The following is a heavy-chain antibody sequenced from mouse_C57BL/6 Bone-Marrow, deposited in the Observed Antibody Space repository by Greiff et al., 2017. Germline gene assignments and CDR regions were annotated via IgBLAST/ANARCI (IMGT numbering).Heavy chain of an antibody. J-gene: IGHJ1*03. CDR1: GFTFSSYG. CDR2: ISSGGSYT. Sequence: EVKLVESGGDLVKPGGSLKLSCAASGFTFSSYGMSWVRQTPDKRLEWVATISSGGSYTYYPDSVKGRFTISRDNAKNTLYLQMSSLKSEDTAMYCCARHRYFDVWGTGTTVTVSS. V-gene: IGHV5-6*02. CDR3: ARHRYFDV.